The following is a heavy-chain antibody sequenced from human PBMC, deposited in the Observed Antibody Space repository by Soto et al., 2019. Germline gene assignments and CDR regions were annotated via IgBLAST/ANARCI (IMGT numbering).Heavy chain of an antibody. CDR3: ARQIYDSDTGPNFQYYFDS. D-gene: IGHD3-22*01. Sequence: ESLKISCKGSGYSFAGYWITWVRQKPGNGLEWMGRIDPSDSQTYYSPSFRGHVTISVTKSITTVFLQWRSLRASDTAMYYCARQIYDSDTGPNFQYYFDSWGQGTPVTVSS. CDR1: GYSFAGYW. J-gene: IGHJ4*02. V-gene: IGHV5-10-1*01. CDR2: IDPSDSQT.